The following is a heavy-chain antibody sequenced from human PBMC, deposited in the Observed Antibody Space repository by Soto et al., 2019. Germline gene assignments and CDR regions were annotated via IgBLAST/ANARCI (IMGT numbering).Heavy chain of an antibody. Sequence: GASVKVSCKASGYTFTSYDINWVRQATGQGLEWMGWMNPNSGNTGYAQKFQGRVTMTRNTSISTAYMELSSLRSEDTAVYYCARGSAVTTGYYYYYYYMDVWGKGTTVTVSS. J-gene: IGHJ6*03. CDR3: ARGSAVTTGYYYYYYYMDV. CDR2: MNPNSGNT. V-gene: IGHV1-8*01. D-gene: IGHD4-4*01. CDR1: GYTFTSYD.